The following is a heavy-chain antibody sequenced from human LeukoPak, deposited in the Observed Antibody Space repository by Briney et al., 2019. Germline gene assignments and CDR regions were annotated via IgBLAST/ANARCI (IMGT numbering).Heavy chain of an antibody. V-gene: IGHV3-30*02. D-gene: IGHD5-12*01. CDR1: GFTFSSPG. J-gene: IGHJ4*02. Sequence: GGSLRLSCAASGFTFSSPGMHWVRQAPGKGLEWVAFMSYDGSNRYYADSVKGRFTISRDNSKNTLYLQMNSLRAEDTAVYYCAKETRGSYSDYWGQGTLVTVSS. CDR2: MSYDGSNR. CDR3: AKETRGSYSDY.